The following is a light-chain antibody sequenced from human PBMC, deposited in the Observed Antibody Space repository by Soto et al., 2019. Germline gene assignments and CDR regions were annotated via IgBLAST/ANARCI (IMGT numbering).Light chain of an antibody. Sequence: VLTQSPGTLALSPGERATLSFMSIQTVSISSVSWYQQKPGQTPRFLNYGASPRAIGIPDRFSGSGSGTDFTLTISRLEPEDFAVYWCQQYDSSPRTFGQGTKVDI. CDR1: QTVSISS. CDR2: GAS. J-gene: IGKJ1*01. CDR3: QQYDSSPRT. V-gene: IGKV3-20*01.